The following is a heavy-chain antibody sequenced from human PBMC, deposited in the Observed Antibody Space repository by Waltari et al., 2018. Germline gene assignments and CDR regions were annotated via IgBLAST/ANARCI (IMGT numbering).Heavy chain of an antibody. J-gene: IGHJ4*02. D-gene: IGHD3-22*01. CDR2: MNPNRSNT. CDR3: ARGGVIWRIYFFDY. CDR1: GYTFTSYD. V-gene: IGHV1-8*01. Sequence: QVQLVQSGAEVKKPGASVKVSCKASGYTFTSYDINWVRQATGQGLEWMGWMNPNRSNTGYAQKFQGRVTMNRNTSISTAYMELSSLRSEDTAVYYCARGGVIWRIYFFDYWGQGTLVTVSS.